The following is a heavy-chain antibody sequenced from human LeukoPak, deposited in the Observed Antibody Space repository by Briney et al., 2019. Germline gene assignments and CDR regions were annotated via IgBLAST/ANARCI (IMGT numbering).Heavy chain of an antibody. J-gene: IGHJ4*02. D-gene: IGHD2-15*01. CDR2: INHNCGGT. CDR3: ARGPEVGYCSGGSCVHFDY. Sequence: EASVNVSCKASGYTFTGYYMHWVRQARGQGLEWMGWINHNCGGTHYAQKFQGRVTITRDKSSSTAYMELSRLRSDDTAVYYCARGPEVGYCSGGSCVHFDYWGQGTLVTVSS. V-gene: IGHV1-2*02. CDR1: GYTFTGYY.